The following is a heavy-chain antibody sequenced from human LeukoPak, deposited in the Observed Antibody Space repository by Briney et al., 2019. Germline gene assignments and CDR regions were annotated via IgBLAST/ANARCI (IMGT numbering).Heavy chain of an antibody. Sequence: SETLSLTCTVSGGSISSYYWSWIRQPPGKGLEWIGYIYYSGSTSYNPSLKSRVTISVDTSKNQFSLKLSSVTAADTAVYYCARGYSGSYGRFDYWGQGALVTVSS. CDR1: GGSISSYY. CDR2: IYYSGST. J-gene: IGHJ4*02. CDR3: ARGYSGSYGRFDY. V-gene: IGHV4-59*01. D-gene: IGHD1-26*01.